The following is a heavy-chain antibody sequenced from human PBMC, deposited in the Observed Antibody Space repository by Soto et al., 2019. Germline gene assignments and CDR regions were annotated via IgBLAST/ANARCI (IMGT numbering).Heavy chain of an antibody. CDR1: GYTFTSYG. J-gene: IGHJ6*02. D-gene: IGHD2-15*01. Sequence: QVQLVQSGAEVKKPGASVKVSCKASGYTFTSYGISWVRQAPGQGLEWMGWISAYNGNTNYAQKLQGRVTSATDTSTRTAYMELRSLRSDDTAVYYCARTGWDIVVVVVADYYYGMDVWGQGTTVTVSS. V-gene: IGHV1-18*01. CDR3: ARTGWDIVVVVVADYYYGMDV. CDR2: ISAYNGNT.